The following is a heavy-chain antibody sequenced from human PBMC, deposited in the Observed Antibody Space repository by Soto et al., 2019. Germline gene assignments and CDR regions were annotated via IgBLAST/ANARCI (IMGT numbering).Heavy chain of an antibody. Sequence: EASVKVSCKASGYTFTGYYMHWVRQAPGQGLEWMGWINPNSGGTNYAQKFQGWVTMTRDTSISTAYMELSRLRSDDTAVYYCARADEAVAGTRGANYFDYWGQGTLVTVSS. CDR2: INPNSGGT. D-gene: IGHD6-19*01. CDR3: ARADEAVAGTRGANYFDY. CDR1: GYTFTGYY. J-gene: IGHJ4*02. V-gene: IGHV1-2*04.